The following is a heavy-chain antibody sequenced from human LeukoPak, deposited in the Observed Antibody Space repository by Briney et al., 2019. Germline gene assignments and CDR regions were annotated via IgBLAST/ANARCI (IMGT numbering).Heavy chain of an antibody. CDR2: IYYSGST. CDR3: ARGTTTIFKTFYGMDV. D-gene: IGHD3-3*01. J-gene: IGHJ6*02. Sequence: PSETLSLTCTVSGGSVSSYYWSWIRQPPGKGLGWIGYIYYSGSTNYNPSLKSRVTISVDTSKNQFSPKLSSVTAADTAVYYCARGTTTIFKTFYGMDVWGQGTTVTVSS. V-gene: IGHV4-59*02. CDR1: GGSVSSYY.